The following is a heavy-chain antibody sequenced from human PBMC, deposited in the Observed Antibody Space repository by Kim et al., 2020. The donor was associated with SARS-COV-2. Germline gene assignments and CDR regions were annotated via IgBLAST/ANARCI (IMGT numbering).Heavy chain of an antibody. Sequence: GGSLRLSCVGSGFAFSTSWMTWVRQVPGKGLELVANIKEDGRDTYYVDSVKGRFTISRDNAKSSVYLQMNSLRAEDTAVYYCAREPYDSSGYGAFDYWGQGTLVTVAS. CDR2: IKEDGRDT. CDR3: AREPYDSSGYGAFDY. J-gene: IGHJ4*02. D-gene: IGHD3-22*01. CDR1: GFAFSTSW. V-gene: IGHV3-7*01.